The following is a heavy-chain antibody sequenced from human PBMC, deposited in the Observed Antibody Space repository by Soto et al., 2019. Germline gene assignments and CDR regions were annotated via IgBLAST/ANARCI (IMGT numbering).Heavy chain of an antibody. CDR2: SNHRGST. D-gene: IGHD1-1*01. J-gene: IGHJ5*02. CDR3: EKTTWNHNLFDT. CDR1: GGSSSGYY. V-gene: IGHV4-34*01. Sequence: SETLSLTCAVFGGSSSGYYWSWIRQPPGKGLEWIGESNHRGSTNYNPSLKSRVTMSVDTSKNQFSLKLTSTTAADTAVYYCEKTTWNHNLFDTWGQGTLVTVSS.